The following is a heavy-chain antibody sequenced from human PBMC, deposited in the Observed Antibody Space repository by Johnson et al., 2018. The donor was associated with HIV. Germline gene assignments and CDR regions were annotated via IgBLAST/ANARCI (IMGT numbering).Heavy chain of an antibody. J-gene: IGHJ3*02. CDR3: ARDRPGGRWADAFDI. Sequence: QMQLVESGGGLVQPGGSLRLSCAASGFTFSSYAMHWVRQAPGKGLEWVAVISYDGSNKYYADSVKGRVTISRDNSKNTRYLQMNSLRAEDTAVYYCARDRPGGRWADAFDIWGQGTMVTVSS. CDR2: ISYDGSNK. V-gene: IGHV3-30-3*01. D-gene: IGHD3-16*01. CDR1: GFTFSSYA.